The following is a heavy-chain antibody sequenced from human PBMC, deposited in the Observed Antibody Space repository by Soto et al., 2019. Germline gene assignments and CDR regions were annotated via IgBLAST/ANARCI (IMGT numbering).Heavy chain of an antibody. CDR1: GFTLGKYT. J-gene: IGHJ4*02. D-gene: IGHD3-9*01. CDR3: ARDSEHDGIWTFDS. CDR2: SYSTGGT. V-gene: IGHV3-23*01. Sequence: GGSLRLSCAASGFTLGKYTMGWVRQAPGKGLEWVAESYSTGGTEYADSVKGRFTISRDNSKNTLFLQMNSLGVEDTALYYCARDSEHDGIWTFDSWGQGNLVPVSP.